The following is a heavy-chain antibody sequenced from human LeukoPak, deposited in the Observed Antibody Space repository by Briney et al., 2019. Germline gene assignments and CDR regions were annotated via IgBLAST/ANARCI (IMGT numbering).Heavy chain of an antibody. CDR3: ARGVPIAAAGRYYFDY. V-gene: IGHV4-39*07. CDR1: GGSISSSSYY. D-gene: IGHD6-13*01. J-gene: IGHJ4*02. Sequence: SETLSLTCTVSGGSISSSSYYWGWIRQPPGKGLEWIGNIYYSESTYYNPSLKSRVTISVDTSKNQFSLKLSSVTAADTAVYYCARGVPIAAAGRYYFDYWGQGTLVTVSS. CDR2: IYYSEST.